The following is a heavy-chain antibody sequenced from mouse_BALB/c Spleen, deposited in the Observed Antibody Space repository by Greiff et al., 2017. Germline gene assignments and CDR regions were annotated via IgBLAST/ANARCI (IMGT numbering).Heavy chain of an antibody. D-gene: IGHD1-1*01. CDR1: GFAFSSYD. CDR3: ARHNYYGSSFPFDY. V-gene: IGHV5-12-1*01. J-gene: IGHJ2*01. Sequence: EVQLQQSGGGLVKPGGSLKLSCAASGFAFSSYDMSWVRQTPEKRLEWVAYISSGGGSTYYPDTVKGRFTISRDNAKNTLYLQMSSLKSEDTAMYYCARHNYYGSSFPFDYWGQGTTLTVSS. CDR2: ISSGGGST.